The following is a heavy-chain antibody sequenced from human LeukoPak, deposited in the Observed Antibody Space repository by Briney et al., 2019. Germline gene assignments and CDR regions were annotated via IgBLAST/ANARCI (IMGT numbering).Heavy chain of an antibody. CDR1: GYSISSGYY. CDR2: IYHSGST. J-gene: IGHJ4*02. V-gene: IGHV4-38-2*01. D-gene: IGHD3-3*01. CDR3: ARITYYDFWSGYSFDY. Sequence: SETLSLTCAVSGYSISSGYYWGWIRQPPGKGLEWFGSIYHSGSTYYNPSLKSRVTISVDTSKNQFSLKLSSVTAADTAVYYCARITYYDFWSGYSFDYWGQGTLVTVSS.